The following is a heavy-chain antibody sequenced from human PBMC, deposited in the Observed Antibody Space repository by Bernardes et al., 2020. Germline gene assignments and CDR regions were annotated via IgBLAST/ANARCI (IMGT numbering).Heavy chain of an antibody. CDR3: ARDVIEVLRYFDWLLYRGDYYGMDV. CDR1: GYTFTSYG. V-gene: IGHV1-18*01. Sequence: ASVKVSCKASGYTFTSYGISWVRQAPGQGLEWMGWISAYNGNTNYAQKLQGRVTMTTDTSTSTAYMELRSLRSDDTAVYYCARDVIEVLRYFDWLLYRGDYYGMDVWGQGTTVTVSS. D-gene: IGHD3-9*01. CDR2: ISAYNGNT. J-gene: IGHJ6*02.